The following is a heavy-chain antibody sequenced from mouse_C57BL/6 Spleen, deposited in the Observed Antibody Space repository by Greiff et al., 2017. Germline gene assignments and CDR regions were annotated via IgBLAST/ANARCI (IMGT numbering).Heavy chain of an antibody. CDR3: ARLETSHWYFDV. CDR2: IRNKANGYTT. CDR1: GFTFTDYY. V-gene: IGHV7-3*01. Sequence: DVHLVESGGGLVQPGGSLSLSCAASGFTFTDYYMSWVRQPPGKALEWLGFIRNKANGYTTEYSASVKGRFTISRDNSQSILYLQMNALRAEDSATYYCARLETSHWYFDVWGTGTTVTVSS. J-gene: IGHJ1*03.